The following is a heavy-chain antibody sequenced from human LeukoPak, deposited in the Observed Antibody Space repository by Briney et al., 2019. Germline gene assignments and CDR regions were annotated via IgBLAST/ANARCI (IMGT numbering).Heavy chain of an antibody. Sequence: PSETLTLTCAVSGVSIRSAGYSYCWIRQHPGKGLEWIGHVYYSGSTSYNPSLKSRVAMSIDPSKNQFSLNLTSVTAADTAVYYCARRARTSSAVAGPGRYAFDIWGQGTMVTVSS. J-gene: IGHJ3*02. CDR3: ARRARTSSAVAGPGRYAFDI. V-gene: IGHV4-31*11. CDR1: GVSIRSAGYS. D-gene: IGHD6-19*01. CDR2: VYYSGST.